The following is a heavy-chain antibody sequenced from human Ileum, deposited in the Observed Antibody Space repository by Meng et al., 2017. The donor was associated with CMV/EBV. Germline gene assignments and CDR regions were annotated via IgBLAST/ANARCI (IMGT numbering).Heavy chain of an antibody. CDR2: INHSGGS. CDR1: GGSFSVYH. D-gene: IGHD1-26*01. CDR3: ATGTSQAWELLHS. Sequence: VQLKRWGAGSLKPSETLSLTCGVYGGSFSVYHWSWIRQPPGKGLEWIGEINHSGGSNYNPSLKSRVTISLDTSKTQFSLKLNSVTAADTAVYYCATGTSQAWELLHSWGQGILVTVSS. V-gene: IGHV4-34*02. J-gene: IGHJ4*02.